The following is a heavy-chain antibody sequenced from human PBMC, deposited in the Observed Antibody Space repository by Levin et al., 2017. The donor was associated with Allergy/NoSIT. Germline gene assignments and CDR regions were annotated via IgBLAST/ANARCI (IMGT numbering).Heavy chain of an antibody. J-gene: IGHJ3*02. D-gene: IGHD5-12*01. CDR3: ARERREWLRRGLDAFDI. CDR2: INHSGST. V-gene: IGHV4-34*01. CDR1: GGSFSGYY. Sequence: SETLSLTCAVYGGSFSGYYWSWIRQPPGKGLEWIGEINHSGSTNYNPSLKSRVTISVDTSKNQFSLKLSSVTAADTAVYYCARERREWLRRGLDAFDIWGQGTMVTVSS.